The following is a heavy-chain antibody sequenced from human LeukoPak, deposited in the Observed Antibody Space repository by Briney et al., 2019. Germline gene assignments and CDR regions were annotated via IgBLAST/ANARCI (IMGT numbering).Heavy chain of an antibody. D-gene: IGHD2-21*02. CDR2: IRSKANSYAT. J-gene: IGHJ4*02. CDR1: GFTFSGSA. V-gene: IGHV3-73*01. Sequence: PGGSLRLSCAASGFTFSGSAMHWVRQASGKGLEWVGRIRSKANSYATAYAASVKGRFTISRDDSKNTAYLQMNSLKTEDTAAYYCTLILATASDTDYWGQGTLVTVSS. CDR3: TLILATASDTDY.